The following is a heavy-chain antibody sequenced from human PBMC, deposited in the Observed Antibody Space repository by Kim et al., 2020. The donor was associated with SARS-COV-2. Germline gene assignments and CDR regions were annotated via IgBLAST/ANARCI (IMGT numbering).Heavy chain of an antibody. CDR1: GYTFTSYA. CDR3: ARDSYYDIFRYYYYYMDV. J-gene: IGHJ6*03. D-gene: IGHD3-9*01. V-gene: IGHV1-3*01. Sequence: ASVKVSCKASGYTFTSYAMHWVRQAPGQRLEWMGWINAGNGNTKYSQKFQGRVTITRDTSASTAYMELSSLRSEDTAVYYCARDSYYDIFRYYYYYMDVWGKGPPVPVPS. CDR2: INAGNGNT.